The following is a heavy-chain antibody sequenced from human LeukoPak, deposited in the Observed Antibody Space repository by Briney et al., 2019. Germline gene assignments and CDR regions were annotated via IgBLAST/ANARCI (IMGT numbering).Heavy chain of an antibody. D-gene: IGHD6-19*01. Sequence: PSETLSLTCTVSGGSISSYYWSWIRQPPGKGLEWIGYIYYSGSTNYNPSLKSRVTISVDTSKNQFSLKLSSVTAADTAVYYCARYSSGWYNWFDPWGQGTLVTVSS. CDR2: IYYSGST. J-gene: IGHJ5*02. V-gene: IGHV4-59*08. CDR1: GGSISSYY. CDR3: ARYSSGWYNWFDP.